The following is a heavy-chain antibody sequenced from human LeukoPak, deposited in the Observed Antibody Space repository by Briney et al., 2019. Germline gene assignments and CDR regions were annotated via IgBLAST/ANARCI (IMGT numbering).Heavy chain of an antibody. CDR2: ISYDGSNK. Sequence: PGRSLRLSCAASGFTFSSYGMHWVRHAPGEGLERVAVISYDGSNKYYADSVKGRFTISRDNSKNTLYLQMNSLRAEDTAVYYCAKDLDGSSGDYWGQGTLVTVSS. J-gene: IGHJ4*02. CDR3: AKDLDGSSGDY. CDR1: GFTFSSYG. D-gene: IGHD6-6*01. V-gene: IGHV3-30*18.